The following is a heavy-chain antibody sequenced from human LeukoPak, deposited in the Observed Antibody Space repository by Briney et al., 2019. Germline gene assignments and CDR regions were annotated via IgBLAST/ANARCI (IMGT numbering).Heavy chain of an antibody. V-gene: IGHV3-21*01. CDR1: GFTFSSYS. CDR3: ALDVLRYLDWSAPP. J-gene: IGHJ5*02. CDR2: ISSSSSYI. Sequence: GGSLRLSCAASGFTFSSYSMNWVRQAPGKGLEWVSSISSSSSYIYYADSVKGRFTISRGNAKNSLYLQMNSLRAEDTAVYYCALDVLRYLDWSAPPWGQGTLVTVSS. D-gene: IGHD3-9*01.